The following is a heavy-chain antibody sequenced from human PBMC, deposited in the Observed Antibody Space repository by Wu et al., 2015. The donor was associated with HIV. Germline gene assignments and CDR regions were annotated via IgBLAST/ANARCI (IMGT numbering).Heavy chain of an antibody. Sequence: QVQLVQSGAEVKKPGASVKVSCKTSGYILTGSYIHWMRQAPGQGLEWMGWINPNSGGTNYAQNFQGRITMTWDTSIRTAYMDLSRLTSDDTAVYFCARAVGWGHYYNGEEKYYLYYWGQGTLVTVSS. CDR3: ARAVGWGHYYNGEEKYYLYY. CDR1: GYILTGSY. J-gene: IGHJ4*02. D-gene: IGHD3-10*01. CDR2: INPNSGGT. V-gene: IGHV1-2*02.